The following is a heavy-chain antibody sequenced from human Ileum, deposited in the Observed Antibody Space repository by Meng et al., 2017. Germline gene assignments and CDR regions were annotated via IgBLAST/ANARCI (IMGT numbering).Heavy chain of an antibody. CDR2: IHYNGST. J-gene: IGHJ4*02. D-gene: IGHD1-26*01. CDR1: GDSFTDYY. Sequence: VQLQQWGAGMLKPSETLSLTCNVYGDSFTDYYWNWIRQPPGKGLEWIGEIHYNGSTNYNPSLESRVTISEDTSQKQFSLRLSSVTAADTAVYYCARRIRGGSYLGWGQGTLVTVSS. CDR3: ARRIRGGSYLG. V-gene: IGHV4-34*01.